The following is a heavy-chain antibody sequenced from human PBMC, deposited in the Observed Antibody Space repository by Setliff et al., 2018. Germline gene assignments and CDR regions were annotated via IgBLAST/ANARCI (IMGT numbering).Heavy chain of an antibody. Sequence: GSLRLSCAASGFTFINYWMSWVRQAPGTGLEWLANIKQDGSEKFYVDSVKGRFTISRDNAKNSLYLQMNNLRAEDTAVYYCATWDGKYSRYWGQGTLVTVSS. CDR2: IKQDGSEK. V-gene: IGHV3-7*03. CDR3: ATWDGKYSRY. CDR1: GFTFINYW. D-gene: IGHD3-9*01. J-gene: IGHJ4*02.